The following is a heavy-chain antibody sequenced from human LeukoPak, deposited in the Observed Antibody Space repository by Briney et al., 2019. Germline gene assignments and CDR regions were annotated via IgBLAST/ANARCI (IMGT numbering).Heavy chain of an antibody. CDR1: GFIFNDFW. CDR3: GTAQY. J-gene: IGHJ4*02. V-gene: IGHV3-74*01. Sequence: GGSLRLSCAASGFIFNDFWMHWLRQVPGKGPVWVSRISSDGSTTYYADSVKGRFTISRDNAKNTLYLQMSSLRDDDTAVYYCGTAQYWGQGTLITVSS. CDR2: ISSDGSTT.